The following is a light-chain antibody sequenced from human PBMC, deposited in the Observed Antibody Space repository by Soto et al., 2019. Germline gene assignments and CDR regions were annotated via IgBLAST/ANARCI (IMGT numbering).Light chain of an antibody. CDR2: DAS. Sequence: ERVRTQSAATLTLPEGERATLSFRASQSVFSSLAWYQQKPGQAPRLLIYDASNRATGIPARFSGSGSGTDFTLTISSLEPEDFAVYYCQQYGSSITFGQGTRLEIK. V-gene: IGKV3-11*01. J-gene: IGKJ5*01. CDR1: QSVFSS. CDR3: QQYGSSIT.